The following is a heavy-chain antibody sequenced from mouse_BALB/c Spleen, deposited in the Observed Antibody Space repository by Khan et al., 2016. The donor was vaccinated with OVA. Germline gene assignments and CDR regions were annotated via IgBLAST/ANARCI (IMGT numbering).Heavy chain of an antibody. CDR1: GYSFTGYY. Sequence: LVKTGASVKISCRASGYSFTGYYIHWVKQSHEKSLEWIGYISCYSGATRYNQRFKGKATFTVDTSSGTANMQFNSLTSEDSAVYFCARGNRDAMDYWGQGTSVIVSS. V-gene: IGHV1S34*01. J-gene: IGHJ4*01. D-gene: IGHD2-1*01. CDR2: ISCYSGAT. CDR3: ARGNRDAMDY.